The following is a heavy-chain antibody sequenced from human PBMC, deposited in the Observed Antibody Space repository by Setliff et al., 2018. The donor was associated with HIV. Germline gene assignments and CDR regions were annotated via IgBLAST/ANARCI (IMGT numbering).Heavy chain of an antibody. Sequence: KVSCKASGYSFTTYGISWVRQALGQGLEWVGWISVYNGQTLYAQKVQDRITVTMDIPKDTAYMELRGLTPDDTAVYYCARGHHFYWYFDLWGPGTLVTVSS. J-gene: IGHJ2*01. CDR2: ISVYNGQT. V-gene: IGHV1-18*01. CDR1: GYSFTTYG. CDR3: ARGHHFYWYFDL.